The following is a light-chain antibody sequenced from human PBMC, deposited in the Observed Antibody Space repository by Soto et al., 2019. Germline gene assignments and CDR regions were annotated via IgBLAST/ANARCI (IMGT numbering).Light chain of an antibody. Sequence: SALTPPPSASGTPGQSVTISCSGSSSNIGSNTVNWYQQLPGTAPKLLIYSNNQRPSGVPDRFSGSKSGTSASLAISGLQSEDEADYYCAAWDDSLNGYVFGTGTKVTVL. J-gene: IGLJ1*01. CDR3: AAWDDSLNGYV. V-gene: IGLV1-44*01. CDR2: SNN. CDR1: SSNIGSNT.